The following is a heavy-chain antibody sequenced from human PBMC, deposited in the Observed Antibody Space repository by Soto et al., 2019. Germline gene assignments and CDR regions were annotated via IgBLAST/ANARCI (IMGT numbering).Heavy chain of an antibody. CDR3: ATYGSGSYKPTTFDY. V-gene: IGHV4-31*03. D-gene: IGHD3-10*01. J-gene: IGHJ4*02. Sequence: QVQLQESGPGRVTPSQTLSLTCTVSGGSISSGGYYWSWIRQHPGKGLEWIGYIFYSGSTYYNPSLKSRVTISVDTSKNQFSLKLSSVTAADTAVYYCATYGSGSYKPTTFDYWGQGTLVTVSS. CDR1: GGSISSGGYY. CDR2: IFYSGST.